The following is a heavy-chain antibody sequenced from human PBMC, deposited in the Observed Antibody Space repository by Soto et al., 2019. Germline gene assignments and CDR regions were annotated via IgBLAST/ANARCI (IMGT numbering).Heavy chain of an antibody. D-gene: IGHD1-1*01. J-gene: IGHJ4*02. CDR1: GVSTSTYY. Sequence: SSETLSLTCSVSGVSTSTYYWSWIRQPPGKGLEWIGYMYHGGITHYNPSLKSRVTISVDTSKNKFFLNLTSVTAVGTAVYYCARSKLNILDFWGQGTLVTVSS. V-gene: IGHV4-59*01. CDR2: MYHGGIT. CDR3: ARSKLNILDF.